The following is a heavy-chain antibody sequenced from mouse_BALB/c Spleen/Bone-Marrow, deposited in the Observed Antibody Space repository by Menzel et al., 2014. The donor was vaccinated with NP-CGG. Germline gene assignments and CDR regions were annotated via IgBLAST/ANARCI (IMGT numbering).Heavy chain of an antibody. CDR1: GFTFSTYG. CDR3: ARQGGYFDY. Sequence: EVKLMESGGDLVKPGGSLKLSCAASGFTFSTYGMSWVRQTPDKRLEWVATISSGGSYTYYPDSVKGRFTISRDNAKNTLYLQMSSLKSEDTVMYYCARQGGYFDYWGQGTTLTVSS. V-gene: IGHV5-6*01. CDR2: ISSGGSYT. J-gene: IGHJ2*01.